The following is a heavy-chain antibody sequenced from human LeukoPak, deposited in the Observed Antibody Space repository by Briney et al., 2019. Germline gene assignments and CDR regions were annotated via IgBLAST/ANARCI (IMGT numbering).Heavy chain of an antibody. CDR1: GGSINSFY. V-gene: IGHV4-59*01. CDR2: IYYSGST. D-gene: IGHD4-17*01. Sequence: SETLSLTCSVSGGSINSFYWSWIRQPPGKGLEWIGYIYYSGSTNYNPSLKSRVTISVDTSKNQFSLKLSSVTAADTAVYYCARGNYGDYGRFDYWGQGTLVTVSS. J-gene: IGHJ4*02. CDR3: ARGNYGDYGRFDY.